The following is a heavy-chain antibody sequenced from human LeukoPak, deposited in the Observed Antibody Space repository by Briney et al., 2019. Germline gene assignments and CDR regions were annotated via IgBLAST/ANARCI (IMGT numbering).Heavy chain of an antibody. V-gene: IGHV3-23*01. CDR3: AKDYARGWPKRGMDV. CDR2: ISGSGGST. Sequence: GGSLRLSCAASGFTFSSYGMSWVRQAPGKGLEWVSAISGSGGSTYYADSVKGRFTISRDNSKNTLYLQMNSLRAEDTAVYYCAKDYARGWPKRGMDVWGKGATVTVSS. J-gene: IGHJ6*03. CDR1: GFTFSSYG. D-gene: IGHD2-8*01.